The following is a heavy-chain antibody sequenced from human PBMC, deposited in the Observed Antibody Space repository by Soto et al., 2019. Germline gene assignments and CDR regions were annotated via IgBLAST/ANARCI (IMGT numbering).Heavy chain of an antibody. CDR3: AKGGPPTVSTPVDY. V-gene: IGHV3-30*18. Sequence: QVQLVESGGGVVQPGRSLRLSCAASGFTFSSYGMHWVRQAPGKGLEWVAVISYDGSNKYYADSVKGRFTISRDNSKNTLYLRMNSLRAADTDVYYCAKGGPPTVSTPVDYWGQGTLVTVSS. J-gene: IGHJ4*02. D-gene: IGHD4-17*01. CDR2: ISYDGSNK. CDR1: GFTFSSYG.